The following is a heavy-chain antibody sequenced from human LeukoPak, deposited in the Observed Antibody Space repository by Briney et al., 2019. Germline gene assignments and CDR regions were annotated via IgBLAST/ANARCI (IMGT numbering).Heavy chain of an antibody. CDR2: ISAYNGNT. V-gene: IGHV1-18*01. CDR3: ARDRVHFPVWSGYSGFDY. Sequence: GASVKVSCKASGYTFTSYGISWVRQAPGQGLEWMGWISAYNGNTNYAQKLQGRVTMTTDTSTSTAYMELRSLRSDDTAVYYCARDRVHFPVWSGYSGFDYWGQGTLVTVSS. J-gene: IGHJ4*02. D-gene: IGHD3-3*01. CDR1: GYTFTSYG.